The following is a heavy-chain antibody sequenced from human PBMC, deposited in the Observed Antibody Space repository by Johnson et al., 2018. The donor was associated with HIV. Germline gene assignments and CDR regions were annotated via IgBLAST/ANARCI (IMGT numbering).Heavy chain of an antibody. CDR1: GFTFSSYA. V-gene: IGHV3/OR16-10*03. D-gene: IGHD4-17*01. CDR3: ARVRPNPTVTTRGAAFDI. J-gene: IGHJ3*02. Sequence: VQLVESGGGVVQPGRSLRLSCAASGFTFSSYAMHWVRQAPGKGLEWVSAIGTGGGTYYADSVKGLFAISRDNAKNSLYLQMNSLRAEDTAVYYCARVRPNPTVTTRGAAFDIWGQGTMVTVSS. CDR2: IGTGGGT.